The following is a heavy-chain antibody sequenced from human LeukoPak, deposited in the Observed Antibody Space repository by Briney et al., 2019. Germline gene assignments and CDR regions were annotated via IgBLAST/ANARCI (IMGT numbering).Heavy chain of an antibody. Sequence: PSETLSLTCTVSGGSISSYYWSWIRQPAGKGLEWIGRIYTSGSTNYNPSLKSRVTMSVDTSKNQFSLKLSSVTAADTAVYYCARGRGGTTVPWAYYYYYMDVWGKGTTVTVSS. J-gene: IGHJ6*03. CDR3: ARGRGGTTVPWAYYYYYMDV. CDR2: IYTSGST. D-gene: IGHD1-1*01. V-gene: IGHV4-4*07. CDR1: GGSISSYY.